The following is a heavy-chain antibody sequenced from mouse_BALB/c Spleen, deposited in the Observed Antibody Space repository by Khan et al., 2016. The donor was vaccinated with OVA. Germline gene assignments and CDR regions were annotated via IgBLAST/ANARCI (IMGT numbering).Heavy chain of an antibody. J-gene: IGHJ3*01. CDR1: GFTFSNYA. CDR3: ARDYWFVY. CDR2: ISSGGRT. V-gene: IGHV5-6-5*01. Sequence: EVELVESGGGLVKPGGSLKVSCAASGFTFSNYAMSWVRQTPEKRLEWVASISSGGRTYYPDSVKGRFTISRDNARNILYLQMSSLRSEDTAMYYCARDYWFVYWVQGTLVTVSA.